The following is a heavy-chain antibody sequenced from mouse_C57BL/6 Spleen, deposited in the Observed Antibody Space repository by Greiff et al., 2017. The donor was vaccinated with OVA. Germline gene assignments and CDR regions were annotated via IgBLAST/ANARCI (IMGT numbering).Heavy chain of an antibody. CDR1: GYTFTDYE. D-gene: IGHD2-5*01. CDR3: TRGDYYSNYGFAY. V-gene: IGHV1-15*01. Sequence: VQLVESGAELVRPGASVTLSCKASGYTFTDYEMHWVKQTPVHGLEWIGAIDPETGGTAYNQKFKGKAILTADKSSSTAYMELRSLTSEDSAVYYCTRGDYYSNYGFAYWGQGTLVTVSA. J-gene: IGHJ3*01. CDR2: IDPETGGT.